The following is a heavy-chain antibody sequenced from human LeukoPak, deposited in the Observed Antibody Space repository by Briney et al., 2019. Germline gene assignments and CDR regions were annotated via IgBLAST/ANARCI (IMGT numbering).Heavy chain of an antibody. D-gene: IGHD3-22*01. J-gene: IGHJ5*02. CDR3: AKHDPRRVVITNWFDP. CDR1: GLTFSAFA. CDR2: ISGSGGIT. Sequence: PGGSLRLSCAASGLTFSAFAISWVRQAPGKGREGGSAISGSGGITYYADSVRGRFTISRGNSKNTLYLQMNSLRAEDTAVYYCAKHDPRRVVITNWFDPWGQGTLVTVSS. V-gene: IGHV3-23*01.